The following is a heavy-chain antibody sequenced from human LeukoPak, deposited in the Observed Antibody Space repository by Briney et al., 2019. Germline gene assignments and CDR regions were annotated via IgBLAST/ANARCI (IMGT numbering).Heavy chain of an antibody. V-gene: IGHV4-30-2*01. CDR1: SGSISSGGYS. CDR3: ARDYGYFEY. D-gene: IGHD3-10*01. Sequence: SETLSLTCAVSSGSISSGGYSWSWIRQPPGKGLEWIGYIYHSGSTYYNPSLKSRVTISVDRSKNQFSLKLSSVTAADTAVYYCARDYGYFEYWGQGTLVTVSS. J-gene: IGHJ4*02. CDR2: IYHSGST.